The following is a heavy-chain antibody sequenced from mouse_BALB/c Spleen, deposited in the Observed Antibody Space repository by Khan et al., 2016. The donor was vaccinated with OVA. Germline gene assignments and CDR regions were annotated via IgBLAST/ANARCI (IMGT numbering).Heavy chain of an antibody. CDR3: ARAYGTSFGYYAMDY. V-gene: IGHV2-6-4*01. CDR1: GFSLSRYN. Sequence: QVQLKESGPGLVAPSQSLSITCTVSGFSLSRYNVHWIRQPPGKGLEWLGMIWSGGSTDYNSALKSRLSISKVNSKSQVFLKMNSLQTDDTAMYYCARAYGTSFGYYAMDYWGQGTSVTVSS. CDR2: IWSGGST. D-gene: IGHD1-1*01. J-gene: IGHJ4*01.